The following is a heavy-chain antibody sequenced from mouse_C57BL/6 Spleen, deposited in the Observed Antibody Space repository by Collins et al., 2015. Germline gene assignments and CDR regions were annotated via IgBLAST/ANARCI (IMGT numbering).Heavy chain of an antibody. CDR3: ARRDYYGSSYIDY. Sequence: SCKASGYTFTSYWMHWVKQRPGQGLEWIGMIHPNSGSTNYNEKFKSKATLTVDKSSSTAYMQLSSLTSEDSAVYYCARRDYYGSSYIDYWGQGTTLTVSS. J-gene: IGHJ2*01. CDR1: GYTFTSYW. D-gene: IGHD1-1*01. CDR2: IHPNSGST. V-gene: IGHV1-64*01.